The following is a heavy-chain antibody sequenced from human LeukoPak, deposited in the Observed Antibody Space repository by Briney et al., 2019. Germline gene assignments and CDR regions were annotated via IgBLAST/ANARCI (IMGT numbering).Heavy chain of an antibody. CDR1: RYTFTGYY. J-gene: IGHJ6*02. Sequence: ASVKVSCKASRYTFTGYYMHWVRQAPGQGLEWMGWINPNSGGTNYAQKFQGRVTKTRDTSISTAYMELSRLRSDDTAVYYCARGLPLYCSGGNCRYGMDVWGQGTTVTVSS. D-gene: IGHD2-15*01. CDR2: INPNSGGT. V-gene: IGHV1-2*02. CDR3: ARGLPLYCSGGNCRYGMDV.